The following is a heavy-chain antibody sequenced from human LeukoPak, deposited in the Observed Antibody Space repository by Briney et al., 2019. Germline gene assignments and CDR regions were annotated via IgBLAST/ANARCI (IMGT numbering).Heavy chain of an antibody. D-gene: IGHD7-27*01. Sequence: GGSLRLSCVFSGFTFSNYWMSWVRQAPGKGLEWVANIKQDESEKHYVDSVKGRFTVSRDNSKNTLFLQMNSLRAEDTAVYYCAKDGGLWVSAHWGDSWGRGTLVTVSS. J-gene: IGHJ4*02. V-gene: IGHV3-7*03. CDR2: IKQDESEK. CDR3: AKDGGLWVSAHWGDS. CDR1: GFTFSNYW.